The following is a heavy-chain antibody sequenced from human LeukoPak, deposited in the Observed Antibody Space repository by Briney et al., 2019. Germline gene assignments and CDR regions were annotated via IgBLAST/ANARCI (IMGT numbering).Heavy chain of an antibody. D-gene: IGHD3-22*01. CDR2: IIPIFGTA. CDR1: GGTFSSYA. CDR3: ATPYYYDSSGYPDYFDY. J-gene: IGHJ4*02. V-gene: IGHV1-69*05. Sequence: EASVKVSCKASGGTFSSYAISWVRQAPGQGLEWMGRIIPIFGTANYAQKFQGRVTITTDESTSTAYMELSSLRSKDTAVYYCATPYYYDSSGYPDYFDYWGQGTLVTVSS.